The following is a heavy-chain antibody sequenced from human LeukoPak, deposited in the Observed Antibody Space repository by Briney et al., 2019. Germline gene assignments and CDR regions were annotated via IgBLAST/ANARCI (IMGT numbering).Heavy chain of an antibody. J-gene: IGHJ6*03. CDR1: GYTFTSYG. V-gene: IGHV1-18*01. D-gene: IGHD3-9*01. Sequence: GASVKVSCKASGYTFTSYGISWVRQAPGQGLEWMGWISAYNGNTNYAQKLQGRVTMTTDTSTSTAYMELRSLRSDDTAVYYCARDRRLISDILTGYYRTEYYYYMDVWGKGTTVTISS. CDR2: ISAYNGNT. CDR3: ARDRRLISDILTGYYRTEYYYYMDV.